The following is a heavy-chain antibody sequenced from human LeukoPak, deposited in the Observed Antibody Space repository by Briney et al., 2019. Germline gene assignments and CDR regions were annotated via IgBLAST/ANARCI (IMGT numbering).Heavy chain of an antibody. D-gene: IGHD1-26*01. CDR3: ARHSGTYPFDY. Sequence: GGSLRLSCAASGFTFSTYWVSWVRQPPGKGLEWVANIKQDGSEKYYVDSVKGRFTISRDNAKNSLYLQMNSLRAEDTAVYYCARHSGTYPFDYWGQGTLVTVSS. V-gene: IGHV3-7*01. CDR2: IKQDGSEK. CDR1: GFTFSTYW. J-gene: IGHJ4*02.